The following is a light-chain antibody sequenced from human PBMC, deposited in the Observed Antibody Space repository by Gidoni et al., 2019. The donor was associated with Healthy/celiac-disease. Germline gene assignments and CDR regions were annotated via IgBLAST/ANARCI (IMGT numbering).Light chain of an antibody. V-gene: IGKV1-5*01. CDR2: DAS. CDR1: PSISSW. CDR3: QQYNSYRT. J-gene: IGKJ1*01. Sequence: DIQMTQSPSTLSASVGDRVTITCRASPSISSWLAWYQQKPGKAPKLLIYDASSLERGVPSRFSGSGSGTEFTLTISSLQPDDFATYCCQQYNSYRTFGQGTKVEIK.